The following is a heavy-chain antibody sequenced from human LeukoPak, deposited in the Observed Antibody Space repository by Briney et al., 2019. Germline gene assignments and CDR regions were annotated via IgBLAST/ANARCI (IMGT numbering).Heavy chain of an antibody. CDR2: ISGGNGAT. CDR1: GFTFSSYS. V-gene: IGHV3-23*01. CDR3: AKSYYYGSGSPSLDY. Sequence: GGSLRLSCAASGFTFSSYSMSWVRQAPGKGLEWVSGISGGNGATYYADSVKGRFTISTDNSKNTLYLQMNSLRVEHTAVYYCAKSYYYGSGSPSLDYWGQGTLVTVSS. D-gene: IGHD3-10*01. J-gene: IGHJ4*02.